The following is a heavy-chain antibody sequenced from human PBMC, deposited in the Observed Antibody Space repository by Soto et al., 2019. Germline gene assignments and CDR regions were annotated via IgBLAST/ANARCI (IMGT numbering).Heavy chain of an antibody. D-gene: IGHD2-15*01. V-gene: IGHV3-33*01. Sequence: QVQLVESGGGVVQPGRSLRLSCAASGFTFSTYGMHWVRQAPGKGLEWVAVIWYDGRNKYYADSVKGRFTISRDNSKNTLYLQMHSLTAEDTAVYYCASLYCSGGDCPSRYWGQGTLVTVSS. CDR2: IWYDGRNK. J-gene: IGHJ4*02. CDR3: ASLYCSGGDCPSRY. CDR1: GFTFSTYG.